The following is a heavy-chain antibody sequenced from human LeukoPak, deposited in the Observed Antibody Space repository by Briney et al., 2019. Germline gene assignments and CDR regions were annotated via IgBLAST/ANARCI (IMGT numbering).Heavy chain of an antibody. V-gene: IGHV3-23*01. CDR3: AKDAGYSSGWYLEGGDY. CDR2: ISGSGGST. J-gene: IGHJ4*02. D-gene: IGHD6-19*01. CDR1: GFTFSSYA. Sequence: GGSLRLSCAASGFTFSSYAMSWVRQAPGKGLEWVSAISGSGGSTYYADSVKGRFTISRDNSKNTLYLQMSSLRAEDTAVYHCAKDAGYSSGWYLEGGDYWGQGTLVTVSS.